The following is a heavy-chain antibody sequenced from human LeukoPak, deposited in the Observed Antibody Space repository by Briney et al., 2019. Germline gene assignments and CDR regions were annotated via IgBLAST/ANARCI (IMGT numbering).Heavy chain of an antibody. CDR1: GFTFISYA. D-gene: IGHD2-2*01. V-gene: IGHV3-23*01. Sequence: PGGSLRLSCAASGFTFISYAMNWVRQAPGKGLEWVSTISGSGGGTYYADSVKGRFTISRDNSKNTLYLQVNSLRAEDTAVYYCAKFGFCSVTTCPAPYWGQGTLVTVSS. CDR2: ISGSGGGT. J-gene: IGHJ4*02. CDR3: AKFGFCSVTTCPAPY.